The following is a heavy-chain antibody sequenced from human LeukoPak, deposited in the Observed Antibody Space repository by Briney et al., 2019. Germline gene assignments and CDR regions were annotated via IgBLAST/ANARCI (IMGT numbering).Heavy chain of an antibody. CDR1: GFTFSSYA. V-gene: IGHV3-30-3*01. J-gene: IGHJ3*02. CDR3: ASFLSYYDSSGYKNDAFDI. Sequence: GRSLRLPCAASGFTFSSYAMHWVRQAPGKGLEWVAVISYDGSNKYYADSVKGRFTISRDNSKNTLYLQMNSLRAEDTAVYYCASFLSYYDSSGYKNDAFDIWGQGTMVTVSS. D-gene: IGHD3-22*01. CDR2: ISYDGSNK.